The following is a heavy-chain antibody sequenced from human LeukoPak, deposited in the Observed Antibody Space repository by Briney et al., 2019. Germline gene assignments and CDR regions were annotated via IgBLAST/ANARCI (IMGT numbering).Heavy chain of an antibody. CDR2: ISYDGSNK. CDR1: GFTFSSYA. J-gene: IGHJ4*02. D-gene: IGHD3-22*01. CDR3: ARDGPGDYDSSGYYFDY. Sequence: GRSLRLSCAASGFTFSSYAMHWVRQAPGKGLEWVAVISYDGSNKYYADSVKGRFTISRDNSKNTLYLQMNSLRAEDTAVYYCARDGPGDYDSSGYYFDYWGQGTLVTVSS. V-gene: IGHV3-30-3*01.